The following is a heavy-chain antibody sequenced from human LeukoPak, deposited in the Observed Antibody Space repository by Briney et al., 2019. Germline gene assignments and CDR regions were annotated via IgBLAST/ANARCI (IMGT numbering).Heavy chain of an antibody. D-gene: IGHD3-9*01. CDR1: GFTVSSNY. J-gene: IGHJ3*02. V-gene: IGHV3-66*01. CDR3: ARGLGSNYDMLSGYYNEWAFDI. Sequence: GGSLRLSCAASGFTVSSNYMSWVRQAPGKGLEWVSVINSGGSTYYADSAEGSFIIISDDSKNTLYLQMYSLRAEDTAVYYCARGLGSNYDMLSGYYNEWAFDIWGQGTMVTASS. CDR2: INSGGST.